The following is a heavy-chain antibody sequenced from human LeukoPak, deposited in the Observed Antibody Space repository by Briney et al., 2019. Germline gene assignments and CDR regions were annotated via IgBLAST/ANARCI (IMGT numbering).Heavy chain of an antibody. CDR3: ARASRPSNSWFDP. J-gene: IGHJ5*02. CDR1: GHSFSSDSF. CDR2: IHERGST. D-gene: IGHD6-6*01. V-gene: IGHV4-38-2*01. Sequence: SETLSLTRGVSGHSFSSDSFWGWIRQPPGQGLEWIGSIHERGSTFYNPSLKSRVTISIDTSKNQFSLNVNSVTAADTAVYYCARASRPSNSWFDPWGQGTVVTVSS.